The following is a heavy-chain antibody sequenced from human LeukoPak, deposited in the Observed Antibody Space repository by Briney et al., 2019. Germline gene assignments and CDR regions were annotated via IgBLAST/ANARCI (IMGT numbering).Heavy chain of an antibody. CDR1: GFTFGDYA. Sequence: GGSLRLSCTASGFTFGDYAMSWFRQAPGKGLEWVGFIRSKAYGGTTEYAASVKGRFTISRDDSKSIAYLQMNSLKTEDTAVYYCTRVATGTTSGRLHWGQGTLVTVSS. V-gene: IGHV3-49*03. D-gene: IGHD1-7*01. CDR2: IRSKAYGGTT. CDR3: TRVATGTTSGRLH. J-gene: IGHJ4*02.